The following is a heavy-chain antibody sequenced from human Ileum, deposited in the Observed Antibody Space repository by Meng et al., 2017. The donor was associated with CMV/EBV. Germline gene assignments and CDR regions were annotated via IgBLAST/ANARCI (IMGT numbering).Heavy chain of an antibody. Sequence: SETLSLTCTVSGASISSYFWSWIRQPPGKGLEWIAYIYYDGNTNYNPSLKSRVSISVDTSKNQFSLKLSSVTAADTAVYYCARWSYFGSGIYYNEEKFDYWGQGTLVTVSS. J-gene: IGHJ4*02. V-gene: IGHV4-59*01. D-gene: IGHD3-10*01. CDR3: ARWSYFGSGIYYNEEKFDY. CDR1: GASISSYF. CDR2: IYYDGNT.